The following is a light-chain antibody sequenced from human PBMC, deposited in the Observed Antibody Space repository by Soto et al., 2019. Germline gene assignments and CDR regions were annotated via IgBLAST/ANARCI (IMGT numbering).Light chain of an antibody. J-gene: IGLJ1*01. V-gene: IGLV1-40*01. Sequence: QSVLTQPPSVSGAPGQRVAISCTGSSSNIGAEYDVHWYQQLPGTAPKRLIYGDNNRTSGVHDRFYGSKSGTSASLAITGLQPEDEADYYCQAYAGSYTRVFGTGTK. CDR2: GDN. CDR3: QAYAGSYTRV. CDR1: SSNIGAEYD.